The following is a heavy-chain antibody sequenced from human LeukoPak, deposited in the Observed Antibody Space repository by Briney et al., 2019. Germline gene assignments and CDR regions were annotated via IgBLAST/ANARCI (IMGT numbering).Heavy chain of an antibody. CDR3: AFVGGNGYNYKVDY. V-gene: IGHV4-61*05. CDR1: GGSISSSSYY. D-gene: IGHD5-24*01. Sequence: KPSETLSLTCTVSGGSISSSSYYWGWIRQPPGTGLEWIGHIYYSGSTNYNPSLKSRVTISVDTSKNQFSLKLSSVTAADTAVYYCAFVGGNGYNYKVDYWGQGTLVTVSS. J-gene: IGHJ4*02. CDR2: IYYSGST.